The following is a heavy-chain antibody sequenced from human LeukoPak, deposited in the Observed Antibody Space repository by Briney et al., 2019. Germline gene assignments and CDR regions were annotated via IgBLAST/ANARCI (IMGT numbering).Heavy chain of an antibody. CDR3: AGLEGEYSSGWYARYYYYGMDV. Sequence: PSETLSLTCTVSGGSISSYYWSWVRQPPGKGLEWIGYICHSGSTIYNPSLKSRVTISVDTSKNRFSLKLRSVTAADTAMYYCAGLEGEYSSGWYARYYYYGMDVWGQGTTVTVSS. CDR2: ICHSGST. V-gene: IGHV4-59*08. J-gene: IGHJ6*02. D-gene: IGHD6-19*01. CDR1: GGSISSYY.